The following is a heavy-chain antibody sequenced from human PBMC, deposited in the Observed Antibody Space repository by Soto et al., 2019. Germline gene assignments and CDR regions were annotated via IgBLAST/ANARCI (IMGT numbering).Heavy chain of an antibody. J-gene: IGHJ3*02. CDR1: GGSISSGGYY. CDR2: IYYSGST. D-gene: IGHD3-3*01. CDR3: ARDRDRDFWSDQSYAFDI. Sequence: QVQLQESGPGLVKPSQTLSLTCTVSGGSISSGGYYWSWIRQHPGKGLEWIGYIYYSGSTYYNPSLQSRVTISVDTSKNQFSLKLSSVTAADTAVYYCARDRDRDFWSDQSYAFDIWGQGTMVTVSS. V-gene: IGHV4-31*03.